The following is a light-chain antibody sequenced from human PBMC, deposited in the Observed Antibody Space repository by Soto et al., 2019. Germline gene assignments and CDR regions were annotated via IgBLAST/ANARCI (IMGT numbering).Light chain of an antibody. Sequence: EIVLTQSPATLSVSPGETVTLSCRASQSVSSSLAWYQHQPGRSPRLLIYGASTRATGIPARFSGSGSGTEFTLTISSPQSEDFAVYHCQQYNNWPPLTFGGGTKVEIK. CDR3: QQYNNWPPLT. CDR2: GAS. CDR1: QSVSSS. V-gene: IGKV3-15*01. J-gene: IGKJ4*01.